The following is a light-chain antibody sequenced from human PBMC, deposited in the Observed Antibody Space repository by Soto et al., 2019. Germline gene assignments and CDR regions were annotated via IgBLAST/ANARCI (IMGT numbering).Light chain of an antibody. Sequence: QSVLTQPPSTSGTPGQRVDISCSATTSNIGSKNFYWYQQVPGTAPKVVIYRNDQRPSGVPERFSGSKSGTSASLTISGLRPEDEAEYYCAAWDDSLSGDVVFGGGTKLTVL. V-gene: IGLV1-47*01. CDR2: RND. J-gene: IGLJ2*01. CDR1: TSNIGSKN. CDR3: AAWDDSLSGDVV.